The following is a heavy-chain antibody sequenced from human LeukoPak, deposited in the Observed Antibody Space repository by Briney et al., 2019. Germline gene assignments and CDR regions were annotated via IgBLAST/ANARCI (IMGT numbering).Heavy chain of an antibody. CDR2: INPNSGGT. Sequence: GASVKVSCKASAYTFTGYYMHWVRQAPGQGLEWMGWINPNSGGTNYAQNFQGRVTMTRDTSISTAYMELSRLRSDDTAVYYCARDNFWSGYYIDYWGQGTLVTVSS. D-gene: IGHD3-3*01. CDR1: AYTFTGYY. V-gene: IGHV1-2*02. CDR3: ARDNFWSGYYIDY. J-gene: IGHJ4*02.